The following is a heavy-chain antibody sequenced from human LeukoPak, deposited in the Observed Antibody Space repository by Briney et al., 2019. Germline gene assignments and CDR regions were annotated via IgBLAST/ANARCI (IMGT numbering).Heavy chain of an antibody. Sequence: GGSLRLSCAASGFTFSSYSMNWVRQAPGKGLEWVSSISSSSSYIYYADSVKGRFTISRDNAKNSLYLQMNSLRAEDTTVYYCARSYCSGTSCFLHYWGQGTLVIVSS. CDR2: ISSSSSYI. J-gene: IGHJ4*02. D-gene: IGHD2-2*01. CDR1: GFTFSSYS. V-gene: IGHV3-21*01. CDR3: ARSYCSGTSCFLHY.